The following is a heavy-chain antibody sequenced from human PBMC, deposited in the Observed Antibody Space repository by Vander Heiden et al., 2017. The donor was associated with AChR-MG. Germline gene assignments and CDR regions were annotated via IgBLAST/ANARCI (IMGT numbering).Heavy chain of an antibody. D-gene: IGHD5-18*01. Sequence: QVQLVQSGAEVKKPGSSVKVSCKASGGTFSSYAISWVRQAPGQELEWMGGIIPIFGTANYAQKFQGRVTITADKSTSTAYMELSSLRSEDTAVYYCAREMDTAYYYYYYGMDVWGHGTTVTVSS. V-gene: IGHV1-69*06. CDR2: IIPIFGTA. J-gene: IGHJ6*02. CDR1: GGTFSSYA. CDR3: AREMDTAYYYYYYGMDV.